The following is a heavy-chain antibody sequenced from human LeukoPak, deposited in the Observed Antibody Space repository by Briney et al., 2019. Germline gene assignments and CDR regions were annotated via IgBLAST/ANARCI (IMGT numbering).Heavy chain of an antibody. CDR3: TRGGNMDV. V-gene: IGHV4-59*01. D-gene: IGHD3-16*01. J-gene: IGHJ6*04. CDR2: VYYSETT. CDR1: GGAMGSYY. Sequence: SETLSLTCTVSGGAMGSYYWNWIRQSPGKGLEWIGHVYYSETTSYNPSLKSRVTISSGPSKNQFSLTLVSVTAADTAVYYCTRGGNMDVWGKGITVIVSS.